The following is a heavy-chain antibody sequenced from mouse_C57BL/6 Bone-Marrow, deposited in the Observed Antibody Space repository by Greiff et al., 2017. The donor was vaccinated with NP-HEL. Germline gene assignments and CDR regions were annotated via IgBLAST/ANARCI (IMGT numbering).Heavy chain of an antibody. J-gene: IGHJ4*01. CDR1: GYTFTSYW. CDR3: ARPPYYYGSSSYAMDY. D-gene: IGHD1-1*01. CDR2: INPYNGDT. V-gene: IGHV1-53*01. Sequence: QVQLQQPGAELVKPGASVKLSCKASGYTFTSYWMHWVKQRPGQGLEWIGRINPYNGDTFYNQKFKGKATLTVDKSSSTAHMELRSLTSEDSAVYYCARPPYYYGSSSYAMDYWGQGTSVTVSS.